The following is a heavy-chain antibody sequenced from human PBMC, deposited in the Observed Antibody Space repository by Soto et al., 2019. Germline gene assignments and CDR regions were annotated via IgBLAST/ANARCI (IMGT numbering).Heavy chain of an antibody. CDR2: TSYDGNNE. CDR1: GFTFSNYA. CDR3: AKDKGVFNWATSYFDY. V-gene: IGHV3-30*18. Sequence: GSLRLSCAASGFTFSNYAMHWVRQAPGKGLEWVALTSYDGNNEYYTDSVKGRFTISRDNSKNTLFLQMNSPRPEDTAVYYCAKDKGVFNWATSYFDYWGQGALVTVSS. J-gene: IGHJ4*02. D-gene: IGHD1-1*01.